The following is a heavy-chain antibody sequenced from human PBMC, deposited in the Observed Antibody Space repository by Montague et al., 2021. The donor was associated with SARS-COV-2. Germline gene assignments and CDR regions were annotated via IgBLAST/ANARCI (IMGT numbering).Heavy chain of an antibody. Sequence: SETLSLTCTVSGGSISSYYWSWIRQPPGKGLEWIGYIYYSGSTNYNPSLKSRVTISVDTSKNQFSLKLSSVTAADTAVYYCARHYYDSKTLSRDRVPYWFYYYYYMDVWGKGTTVTVSS. CDR2: IYYSGST. D-gene: IGHD3-22*01. CDR1: GGSISSYY. J-gene: IGHJ6*03. CDR3: ARHYYDSKTLSRDRVPYWFYYYYYMDV. V-gene: IGHV4-59*01.